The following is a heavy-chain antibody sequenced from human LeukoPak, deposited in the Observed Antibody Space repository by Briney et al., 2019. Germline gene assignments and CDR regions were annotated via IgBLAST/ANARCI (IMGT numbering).Heavy chain of an antibody. J-gene: IGHJ4*02. CDR2: ISAYNGNT. CDR3: ARGEQWLAALGTDY. D-gene: IGHD6-19*01. V-gene: IGHV1-18*01. CDR1: VYTFTSYG. Sequence: GASVTVSFTASVYTFTSYGISWVRQAPGQGLEWMGWISAYNGNTNYAQKLQGRVTMTTDTSTSTAYMELRSLRSDDTAVYYCARGEQWLAALGTDYWGQGTLVTVSS.